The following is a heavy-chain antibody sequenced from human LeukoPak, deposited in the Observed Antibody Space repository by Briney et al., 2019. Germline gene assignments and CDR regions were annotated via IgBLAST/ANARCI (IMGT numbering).Heavy chain of an antibody. Sequence: VGSLRLSCAASGFTFSNHAMSWVRQAPGKGLKWVSSISGGGDRINYADSVNCRFTISRDNSRNTLYLQMNNLVAEDTAVYYCAKNPLLAGTIYFDYWGQGTLVTVSS. D-gene: IGHD6-19*01. V-gene: IGHV3-23*01. CDR1: GFTFSNHA. J-gene: IGHJ4*02. CDR3: AKNPLLAGTIYFDY. CDR2: ISGGGDRI.